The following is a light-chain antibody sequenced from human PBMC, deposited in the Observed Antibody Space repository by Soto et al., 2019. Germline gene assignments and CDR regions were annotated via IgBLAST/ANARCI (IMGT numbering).Light chain of an antibody. Sequence: QSALTQPASVSGSPGQSITISCTGTSSDVGGYNYVSWYQQHPGKAPKLMIYDVSNRPSGVSNRFSGSKSGNTASLTISGLQGEEEADYFGRSYTSRSTYVVFGGGTKLTVL. V-gene: IGLV2-14*01. CDR1: SSDVGGYNY. CDR2: DVS. J-gene: IGLJ2*01. CDR3: RSYTSRSTYVV.